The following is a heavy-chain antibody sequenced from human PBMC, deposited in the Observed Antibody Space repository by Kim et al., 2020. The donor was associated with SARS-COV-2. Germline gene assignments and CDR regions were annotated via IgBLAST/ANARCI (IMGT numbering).Heavy chain of an antibody. CDR3: AKGEGKLYSYGTLFDY. D-gene: IGHD5-18*01. CDR1: GFTFSSYA. Sequence: GGSLRLSCAASGFTFSSYAMSWVRQAPGKGLEWVSAISGSGGSTYYADSVKGRFTISRDNSKNTLYLQMNSLRAEDTAVYYCAKGEGKLYSYGTLFDYWGQGTLVTVSS. J-gene: IGHJ4*02. V-gene: IGHV3-23*01. CDR2: ISGSGGST.